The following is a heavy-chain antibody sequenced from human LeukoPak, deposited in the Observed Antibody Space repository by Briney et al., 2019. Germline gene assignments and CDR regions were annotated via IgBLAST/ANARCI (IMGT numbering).Heavy chain of an antibody. D-gene: IGHD6-19*01. CDR2: IWYDGSNK. CDR3: ARDGSSGWYWVDY. Sequence: GGSLRPSCAASGFTFSSYGMHWVRQAPGKGLEWVAVIWYDGSNKYYANSVKGRFTISRDNSKNTLYLQMNSLRAEDTAVYYCARDGSSGWYWVDYWGQGTLVTVSS. CDR1: GFTFSSYG. V-gene: IGHV3-33*01. J-gene: IGHJ4*02.